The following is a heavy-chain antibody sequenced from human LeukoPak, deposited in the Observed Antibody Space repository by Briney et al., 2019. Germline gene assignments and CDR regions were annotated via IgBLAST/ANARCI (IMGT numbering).Heavy chain of an antibody. D-gene: IGHD4-17*01. CDR1: GFSLSDNY. J-gene: IGHJ4*02. CDR3: ARVGPPYGDQPFDY. Sequence: GGSLRLSCAVSGFSLSDNYMSWVRQAPGKGLEWVSIIYTLDDTVYADSVKGLFTISRDYSKNTLSLQMSSLRVEDTAIYYCARVGPPYGDQPFDYWGQGALVTVSS. V-gene: IGHV3-53*01. CDR2: IYTLDDT.